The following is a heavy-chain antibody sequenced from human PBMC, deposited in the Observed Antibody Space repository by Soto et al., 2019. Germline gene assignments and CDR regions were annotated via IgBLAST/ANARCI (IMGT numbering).Heavy chain of an antibody. Sequence: PEDSLRPSSRASGFTFSDFAASRLRQAPGLGLEWVGFIRSKAYGGTTHYAASVKGRFTISRDDSKSIAYLQMNSLKTEDTAVYYCSTNYYDSSGYDNWFDPWGQGTQVTVSS. V-gene: IGHV3-49*03. CDR1: GFTFSDFA. CDR2: IRSKAYGGTT. J-gene: IGHJ5*02. D-gene: IGHD3-22*01. CDR3: STNYYDSSGYDNWFDP.